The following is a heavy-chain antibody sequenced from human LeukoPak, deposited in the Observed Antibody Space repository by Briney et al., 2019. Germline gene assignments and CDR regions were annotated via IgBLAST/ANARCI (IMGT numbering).Heavy chain of an antibody. V-gene: IGHV3-30*04. CDR3: ASSYGSGSYSFDY. D-gene: IGHD3-10*01. CDR1: GFTFSNYA. CDR2: MSYDGSHE. J-gene: IGHJ4*02. Sequence: GGSLRLSCVVSGFTFSNYAMHWVRQAPGQAPGKGLKWVAVMSYDGSHEYYADSVKGRFTISRDNPKSTLYLQMNSLRPEDTAVYYCASSYGSGSYSFDYWGQGTLVTVSS.